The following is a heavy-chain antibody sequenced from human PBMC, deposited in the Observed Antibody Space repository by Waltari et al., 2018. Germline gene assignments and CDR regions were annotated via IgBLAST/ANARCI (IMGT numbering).Heavy chain of an antibody. Sequence: VQLLESGGGVVQPGGSLRLSCAASGFIFSSHGMHWVRQIPGKGLEWVAFIRFDGKKSCDADSVRGRFTISGDNSNNIVFLQMNSLRPEDSGVYYCAKDGDYSLTEYDAFDVWGQGTVVTVSP. D-gene: IGHD4-17*01. J-gene: IGHJ3*01. V-gene: IGHV3-30*02. CDR3: AKDGDYSLTEYDAFDV. CDR2: IRFDGKKS. CDR1: GFIFSSHG.